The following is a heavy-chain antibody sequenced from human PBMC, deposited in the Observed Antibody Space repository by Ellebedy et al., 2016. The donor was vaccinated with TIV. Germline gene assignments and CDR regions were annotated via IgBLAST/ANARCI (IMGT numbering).Heavy chain of an antibody. CDR1: GFTFSSSV. V-gene: IGHV3-23*01. CDR2: ISGGGGSST. J-gene: IGHJ4*02. Sequence: GESLKISCAASGFTFSSSVMTWVRQAPGKGLEWVSTISGGGGSSTYYADSVKCRFTISRDNSKSTMYLQMNSLRGDDTAIYYCARALNNVDTVSTAPLDCWGQGTLVTVSS. D-gene: IGHD5/OR15-5a*01. CDR3: ARALNNVDTVSTAPLDC.